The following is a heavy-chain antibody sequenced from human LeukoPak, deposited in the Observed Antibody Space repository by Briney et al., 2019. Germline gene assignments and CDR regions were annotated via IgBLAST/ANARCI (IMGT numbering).Heavy chain of an antibody. CDR1: GFTFSSYL. D-gene: IGHD3-9*01. CDR3: ASAKATGYLAGDLDY. V-gene: IGHV3-74*01. CDR2: INSDGSST. Sequence: GGSLRLSCAASGFTFSSYLMHWVRQAPGKGLVWVSRINSDGSSTSYAGSVKGRFTISRDNARNTLYLQMNSLRAEDTAVYYCASAKATGYLAGDLDYWGQGNLVTVSS. J-gene: IGHJ4*02.